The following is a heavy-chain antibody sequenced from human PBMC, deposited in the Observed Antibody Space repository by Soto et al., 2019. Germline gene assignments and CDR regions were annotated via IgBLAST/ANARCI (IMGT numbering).Heavy chain of an antibody. J-gene: IGHJ6*02. CDR3: ARDPIVVVVAAAYGMDV. V-gene: IGHV3-30-3*01. CDR2: ISYDGSNK. D-gene: IGHD2-15*01. CDR1: GFPFSSYA. Sequence: PGGSLRLSCAASGFPFSSYAVHFVRLAPFKCLEWVAVISYDGSNKYYADSVKGRFTISRDNSKNTLYLQMNSLRAEDTAVYYCARDPIVVVVAAAYGMDVWGQGTTVTVSS.